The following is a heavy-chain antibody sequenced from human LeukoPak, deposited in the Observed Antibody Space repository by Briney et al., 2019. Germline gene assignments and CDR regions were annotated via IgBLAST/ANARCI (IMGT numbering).Heavy chain of an antibody. V-gene: IGHV4-61*01. Sequence: SETLSLTCTVSGGSVSSGSYYWSWIRQPPGKGLEWIGYIYYSGSTNYNPSFKGRVTISVDTSKNQFSLKVNSVTAADTAVYHCARLSPAAGPWYFDYWGQGTLVTVSS. CDR2: IYYSGST. D-gene: IGHD6-13*01. CDR1: GGSVSSGSYY. CDR3: ARLSPAAGPWYFDY. J-gene: IGHJ4*02.